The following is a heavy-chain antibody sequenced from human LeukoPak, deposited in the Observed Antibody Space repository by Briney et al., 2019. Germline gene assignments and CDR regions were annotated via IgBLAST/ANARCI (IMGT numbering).Heavy chain of an antibody. J-gene: IGHJ4*02. CDR2: ISYSGST. CDR3: ARRYSSTWNLFDY. V-gene: IGHV4-59*08. Sequence: TSETLSLTCTVSGGSISSYYWSWIRQPPGKGLEWIGYISYSGSTNYNPSLKSRVTISVDTFKNQFSLKLSSVTAADTAVYYCARRYSSTWNLFDYWGQGTQVTVSS. D-gene: IGHD6-13*01. CDR1: GGSISSYY.